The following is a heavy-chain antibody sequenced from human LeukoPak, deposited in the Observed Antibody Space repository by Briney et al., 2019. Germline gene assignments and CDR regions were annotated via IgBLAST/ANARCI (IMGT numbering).Heavy chain of an antibody. Sequence: VASVKVSCKASGYTFTGYYMHWVRQAPGQGLEWMGWINPNSGGTNYAQKFQGRVTMTRDTSISTAYMELSRLRSDDTAVYYCAGPHGDYVWVAFDIWAKGQWSPSLQ. CDR1: GYTFTGYY. CDR2: INPNSGGT. V-gene: IGHV1-2*02. J-gene: IGHJ3*02. CDR3: AGPHGDYVWVAFDI. D-gene: IGHD4-17*01.